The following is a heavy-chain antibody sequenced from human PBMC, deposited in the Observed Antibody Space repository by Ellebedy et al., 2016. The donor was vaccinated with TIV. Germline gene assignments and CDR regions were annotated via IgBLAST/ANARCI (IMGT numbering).Heavy chain of an antibody. D-gene: IGHD2-2*01. J-gene: IGHJ4*02. CDR2: ISPSGGST. Sequence: ASVKVSCXASGYTFTGYFIHWVRQAPGQGLEWMGIISPSGGSTSYAQKFQGRVTMTRDTSTSSVSMELSSLRSEDTAVYYCARDKICSSTNCYGPAGYWGQGTLVTVSS. V-gene: IGHV1-46*01. CDR3: ARDKICSSTNCYGPAGY. CDR1: GYTFTGYF.